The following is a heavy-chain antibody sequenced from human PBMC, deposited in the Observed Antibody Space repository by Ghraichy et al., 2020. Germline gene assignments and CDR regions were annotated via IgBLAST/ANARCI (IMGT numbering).Heavy chain of an antibody. J-gene: IGHJ3*02. CDR1: GFTFSDYY. CDR3: ARESIVGATGARRWGAFDI. CDR2: ISSSGSTI. D-gene: IGHD1-26*01. V-gene: IGHV3-11*01. Sequence: GSLRLSCAASGFTFSDYYMSWIRQAPGKGLEWVSYISSSGSTIYYADSVKGRFTISRDNAKNSLYLQMNSLRAEDTAVYYCARESIVGATGARRWGAFDIWGQGTMVTVSS.